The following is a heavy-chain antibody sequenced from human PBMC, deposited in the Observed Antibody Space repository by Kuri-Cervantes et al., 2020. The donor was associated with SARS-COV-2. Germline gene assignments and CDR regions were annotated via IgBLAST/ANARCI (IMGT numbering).Heavy chain of an antibody. Sequence: GGSLRLSCAASGFTFSSYAMSWVRQAPGKGLEWVSAISGSGGSTYYADSVKGRFTISRDNSKNTLYLQMNSLRAEDTAVYYCAKDRSSSSGWERYYFDYWGQGTLVTVSS. D-gene: IGHD6-19*01. V-gene: IGHV3-23*01. CDR1: GFTFSSYA. CDR3: AKDRSSSSGWERYYFDY. J-gene: IGHJ4*02. CDR2: ISGSGGST.